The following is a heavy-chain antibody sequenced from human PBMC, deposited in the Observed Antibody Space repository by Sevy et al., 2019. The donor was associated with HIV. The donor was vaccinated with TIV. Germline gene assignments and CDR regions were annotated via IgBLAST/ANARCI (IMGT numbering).Heavy chain of an antibody. CDR1: GFTFNFFS. J-gene: IGHJ1*01. CDR2: ISFDGSNE. D-gene: IGHD1-1*01. CDR3: ALERLSSAVAEYFHY. Sequence: GSLRLSCAASGFTFNFFSMHWVRQAPGKGLEWVATISFDGSNEHYADSVKGRFTISRDNSKNSLFLQMNSLRADDSAVYYCALERLSSAVAEYFHYWGQGALVTVSS. V-gene: IGHV3-30-3*01.